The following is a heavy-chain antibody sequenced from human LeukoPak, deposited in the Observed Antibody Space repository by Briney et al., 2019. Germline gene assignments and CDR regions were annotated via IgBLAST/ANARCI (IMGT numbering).Heavy chain of an antibody. J-gene: IGHJ3*02. CDR1: GGSFSVYY. Sequence: SETLSLTCAVYGGSFSVYYWSWIRQPPGKGLEWIGEINHSGSTNYNPSLKSRVTISVDTSKNQFSLKLSSVTAADTAVYYCARGRGIRGSAFDIWGQGTMVTVSS. V-gene: IGHV4-34*01. CDR3: ARGRGIRGSAFDI. D-gene: IGHD3-10*01. CDR2: INHSGST.